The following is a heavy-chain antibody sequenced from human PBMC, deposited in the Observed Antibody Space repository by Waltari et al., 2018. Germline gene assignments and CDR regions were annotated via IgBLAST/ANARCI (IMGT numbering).Heavy chain of an antibody. CDR3: ATITTPSDH. D-gene: IGHD4-4*01. CDR1: GFTFSDFA. V-gene: IGHV3-73*01. J-gene: IGHJ4*02. CDR2: VRNKAKHYAT. Sequence: VESGGGLVQPGGSLKIPCEAPGFTFSDFAMHWVRQPSGKGLEWVGLVRNKAKHYATAYGESVRGRFTISRDDSKNTAFLQMNSLEPDDTAVYYCATITTPSDHWGQGTLVVVSS.